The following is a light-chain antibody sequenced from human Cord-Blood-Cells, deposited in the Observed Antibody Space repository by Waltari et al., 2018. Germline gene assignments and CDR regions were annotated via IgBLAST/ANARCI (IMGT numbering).Light chain of an antibody. CDR3: AAWDDSLNGRV. CDR2: SNN. J-gene: IGLJ3*02. CDR1: SSHIGSNT. Sequence: QSVLTQPPSASGTPGQRVTISCSGSSSHIGSNTVNWYQQLPGTAPKLLIYSNNQRPSGVPDRFSGSKSGTSASLAISGLQSEDEAEYYCAAWDDSLNGRVFGGGTKLTVL. V-gene: IGLV1-44*01.